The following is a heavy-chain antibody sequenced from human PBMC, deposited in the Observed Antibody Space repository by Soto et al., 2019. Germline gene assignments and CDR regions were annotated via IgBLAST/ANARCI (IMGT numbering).Heavy chain of an antibody. V-gene: IGHV4-34*01. J-gene: IGHJ6*02. Sequence: PSETLSLTCAVYGGSFSGYYWSWIRQPPGKGLEWIGEINHSGSTNYNPSLKSRVTISVDTSKNQFSLKLSSVTAADTAVYYCARVLSGYDDERYYGMDVWGQRTTVTVSS. CDR2: INHSGST. D-gene: IGHD5-12*01. CDR3: ARVLSGYDDERYYGMDV. CDR1: GGSFSGYY.